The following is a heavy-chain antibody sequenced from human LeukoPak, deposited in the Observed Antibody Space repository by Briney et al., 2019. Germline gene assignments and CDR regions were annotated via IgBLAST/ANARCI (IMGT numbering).Heavy chain of an antibody. CDR3: ARLRLSGGSFSVGWFDP. D-gene: IGHD1-26*01. CDR2: IFHSGTT. V-gene: IGHV4-4*02. CDR1: DEVITSNNW. Sequence: PSETLSLTCTVSDEVITSNNWWSWVRPSPGKGLEWIGEIFHSGTTRYKASLESRVTMLLDKSKNQFSLRLNSVTAADTAVYFCARLRLSGGSFSVGWFDPWGQGIQVTVSS. J-gene: IGHJ5*02.